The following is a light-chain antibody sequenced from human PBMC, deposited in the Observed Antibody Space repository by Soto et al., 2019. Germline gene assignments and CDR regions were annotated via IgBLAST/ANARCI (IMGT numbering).Light chain of an antibody. CDR3: SSYAGSNNVI. J-gene: IGLJ2*01. V-gene: IGLV2-8*01. CDR1: SSDVGGYNY. CDR2: EVN. Sequence: QCALTQPPSASGSPGQSGTISCTGTSSDVGGYNYVSWYQQHPGKVPKLIIYEVNKRPSGIPDRFSGSKSGTTASLTVSGLQAEDEADYYCSSYAGSNNVIFGGGTKLTVL.